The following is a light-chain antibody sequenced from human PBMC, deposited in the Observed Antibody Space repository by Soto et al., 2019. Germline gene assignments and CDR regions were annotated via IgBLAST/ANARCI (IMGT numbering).Light chain of an antibody. CDR1: QSISSY. V-gene: IGKV1-39*01. Sequence: DIQMTQSPSSLSASVGDRFTVTCRASQSISSYLNWYQQKPGKAPKLLIYAASSLQSGVPSRFSGSGSGTDFTLTISSLQPEDFATYYCQQSYSTLTFGGGPRWIS. J-gene: IGKJ4*01. CDR2: AAS. CDR3: QQSYSTLT.